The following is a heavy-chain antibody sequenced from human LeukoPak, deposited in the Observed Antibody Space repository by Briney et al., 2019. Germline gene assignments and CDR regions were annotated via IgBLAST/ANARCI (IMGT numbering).Heavy chain of an antibody. CDR1: GGSISSYY. V-gene: IGHV4-4*07. Sequence: SETLSLTCTVSGGSISSYYWSWIRQPAGKGLEWIGRIYTSGSTNYNPSLKSRVTMSVDTSKNQFSLKLSSVTAADTAVYYCARDNYGDENYYYYYMDVWGKGTTVTISS. D-gene: IGHD4-17*01. CDR2: IYTSGST. CDR3: ARDNYGDENYYYYYMDV. J-gene: IGHJ6*03.